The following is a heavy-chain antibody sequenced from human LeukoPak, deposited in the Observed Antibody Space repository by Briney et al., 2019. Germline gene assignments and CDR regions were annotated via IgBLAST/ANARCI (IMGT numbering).Heavy chain of an antibody. D-gene: IGHD4-17*01. CDR3: ARGPFDYGDYWIDY. Sequence: SETLSLTCTVSGGSISSYHWSWIRQPPGKGLEWVGYIYYSGSTNYNPSLKSRVTISVDTSKNQFSLKLSSVTAADTAVYYCARGPFDYGDYWIDYWGQGTLVTVSS. CDR1: GGSISSYH. V-gene: IGHV4-59*01. J-gene: IGHJ4*02. CDR2: IYYSGST.